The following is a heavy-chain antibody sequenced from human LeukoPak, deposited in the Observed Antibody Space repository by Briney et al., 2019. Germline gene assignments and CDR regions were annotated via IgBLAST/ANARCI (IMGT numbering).Heavy chain of an antibody. J-gene: IGHJ5*02. V-gene: IGHV4-31*03. CDR1: GGSISSGGNY. D-gene: IGHD6-19*01. CDR2: IYYSGST. Sequence: SQTLSLTCTVSGGSISSGGNYWSWIRQHQGKGLEWIGYIYYSGSTYYNPSLKSRVTISVNTSNNQYSLKLSSVTAADTAVYYCARDQGSAQQWLVGNWFDPWGQGTLVTVSS. CDR3: ARDQGSAQQWLVGNWFDP.